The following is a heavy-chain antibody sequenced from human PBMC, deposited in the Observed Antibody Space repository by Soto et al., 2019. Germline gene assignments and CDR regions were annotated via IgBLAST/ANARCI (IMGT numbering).Heavy chain of an antibody. D-gene: IGHD3-16*01. CDR1: GFTFSSYA. Sequence: QVQLVESGGGVVQPGRSLRLSCAASGFTFSSYAMHWVRQAPGKGLEWVAVISYDGSNKYYADSVKGRFTISRDNSKNTLDLPMNSLSAEDTAVYYCARAYEGDYFDYWGQGTLVTVSS. V-gene: IGHV3-30-3*01. J-gene: IGHJ4*02. CDR3: ARAYEGDYFDY. CDR2: ISYDGSNK.